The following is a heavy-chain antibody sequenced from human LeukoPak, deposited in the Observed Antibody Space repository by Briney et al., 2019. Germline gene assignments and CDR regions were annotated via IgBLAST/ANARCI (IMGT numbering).Heavy chain of an antibody. D-gene: IGHD6-19*01. CDR2: IYTSGST. V-gene: IGHV4-4*07. Sequence: SETLSLTCTVSGGFISTYYWSWIRQPAGKGLEWIGRIYTSGSTNYNPSLKSRVTISVDTSKNQFSLKLSSVTAADTAVYYCARESRSKQYSSGWYDYYYYYMDVWGKGTTVTVSS. CDR1: GGFISTYY. CDR3: ARESRSKQYSSGWYDYYYYYMDV. J-gene: IGHJ6*03.